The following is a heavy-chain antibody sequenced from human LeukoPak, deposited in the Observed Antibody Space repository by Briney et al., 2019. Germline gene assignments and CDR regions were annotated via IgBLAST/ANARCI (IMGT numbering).Heavy chain of an antibody. D-gene: IGHD1-1*01. CDR2: ISYDGSNK. CDR3: ARDQSRYATRNYGMDV. V-gene: IGHV3-30-3*01. CDR1: GFTFSSYA. Sequence: HPGRSLRLSCAASGFTFSSYAMHWVRQAPGKGLEWVAVISYDGSNKYYADSVKGRFTISRDNSKNTLHLQMNSLRAEDTAVYYCARDQSRYATRNYGMDVWGQGTTVTVSS. J-gene: IGHJ6*02.